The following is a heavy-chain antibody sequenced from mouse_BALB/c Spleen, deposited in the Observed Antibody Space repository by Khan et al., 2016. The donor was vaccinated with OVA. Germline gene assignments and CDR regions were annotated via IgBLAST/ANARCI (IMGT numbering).Heavy chain of an antibody. CDR1: GYSITSGYA. D-gene: IGHD1-1*01. Sequence: VQLKESGPGLVKPSQSLSLTCTVTGYSITSGYAWNWIRQFPGNKLEWTGYISYSGSTSYNPSLRSRISITRDTSKNQFFLQLNSVTTEDTATYYCARKNYYGYAMDYWGQGTSVIGSS. J-gene: IGHJ4*01. CDR2: ISYSGST. CDR3: ARKNYYGYAMDY. V-gene: IGHV3-2*02.